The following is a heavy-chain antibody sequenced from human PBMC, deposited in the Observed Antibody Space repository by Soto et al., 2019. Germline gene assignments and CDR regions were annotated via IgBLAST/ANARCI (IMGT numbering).Heavy chain of an antibody. J-gene: IGHJ6*02. CDR3: ARAYYYGSGTPGGLDV. V-gene: IGHV1-3*01. Sequence: QVQLVQSGAEVKKPGASVKVSCKASRYTFTSYAMHWVRQAPGQRLEWMGWINAGNGNTKSSQKFPGRVTITRDTSASTASMELSSLRSEDTAVYYCARAYYYGSGTPGGLDVWGQGTTVTVSS. CDR2: INAGNGNT. CDR1: RYTFTSYA. D-gene: IGHD3-10*01.